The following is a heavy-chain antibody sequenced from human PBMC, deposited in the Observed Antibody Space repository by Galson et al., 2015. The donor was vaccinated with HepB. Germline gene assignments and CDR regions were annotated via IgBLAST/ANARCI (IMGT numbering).Heavy chain of an antibody. CDR3: ARQRHIVVVVAATRTRYYYYGMDV. D-gene: IGHD2-15*01. CDR2: IYPGDSDT. CDR1: GYSFTSYW. V-gene: IGHV5-51*01. Sequence: QSGAEMKKPGESLKISCKGSGYSFTSYWIGWVRQMPGKGLEWMGIIYPGDSDTRYSPSFQGQVTISADKSISTAYLQWSSLKASDTAMYYCARQRHIVVVVAATRTRYYYYGMDVWGQGTTVTVSS. J-gene: IGHJ6*02.